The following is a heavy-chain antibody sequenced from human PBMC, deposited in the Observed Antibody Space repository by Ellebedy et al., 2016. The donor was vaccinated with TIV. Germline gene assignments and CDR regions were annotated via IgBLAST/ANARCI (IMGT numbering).Heavy chain of an antibody. V-gene: IGHV3-23*01. J-gene: IGHJ6*02. CDR3: ALLGAGGDFVYNYYDYDMDV. D-gene: IGHD2-21*02. Sequence: PGGSLRLSCAASEFSFRSYWMTWVRQAPGKGLEWVSVMSGSGFTTYCADSAKGRFTISRDNSKNTLYLQMNSLRAEDTAVYYCALLGAGGDFVYNYYDYDMDVWGQGTTVTVAS. CDR1: EFSFRSYW. CDR2: MSGSGFTT.